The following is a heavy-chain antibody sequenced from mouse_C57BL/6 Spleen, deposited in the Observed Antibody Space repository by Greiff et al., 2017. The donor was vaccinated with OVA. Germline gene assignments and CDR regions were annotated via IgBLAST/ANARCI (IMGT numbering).Heavy chain of an antibody. D-gene: IGHD2-14*01. V-gene: IGHV5-6*01. CDR2: ISSGGSYT. J-gene: IGHJ1*03. CDR3: ARRQYRGWYFDV. CDR1: GFTFSSYG. Sequence: EVKLQESGGDLVKPGGSLKLSCAASGFTFSSYGMSWVRQTPDKRLEWVATISSGGSYTYYPDSVKGRFPISRDNAKNTLYLQMSSLKSEDTAMYYCARRQYRGWYFDVWGTGTTVTVSS.